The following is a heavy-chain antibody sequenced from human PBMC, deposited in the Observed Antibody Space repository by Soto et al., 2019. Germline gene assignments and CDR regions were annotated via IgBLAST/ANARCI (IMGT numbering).Heavy chain of an antibody. Sequence: QVQLQESGPGLVKPSETLSLTCTVSGASISGFYWSWIRKSAGKGLGWIGRIYATGTTDYNPSLKSRVMMSVDTSKMQFSLRLKSVTAADTAVYYCVRGGTKTVRDWFDPWGQGISVTVSS. CDR1: GASISGFY. J-gene: IGHJ5*02. V-gene: IGHV4-4*07. CDR3: VRGGTKTVRDWFDP. D-gene: IGHD1-1*01. CDR2: IYATGTT.